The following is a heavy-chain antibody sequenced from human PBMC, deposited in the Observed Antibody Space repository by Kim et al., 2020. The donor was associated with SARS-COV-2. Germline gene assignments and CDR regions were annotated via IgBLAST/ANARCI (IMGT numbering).Heavy chain of an antibody. CDR2: ST. V-gene: IGHV3-74*01. CDR3: ARDSLRAGIE. Sequence: STSYADSVKGRFTISRDNAKNTLYLQMNSLRAEDTAVYYCARDSLRAGIEWGQGTLVTVSS. D-gene: IGHD3-10*01. J-gene: IGHJ4*02.